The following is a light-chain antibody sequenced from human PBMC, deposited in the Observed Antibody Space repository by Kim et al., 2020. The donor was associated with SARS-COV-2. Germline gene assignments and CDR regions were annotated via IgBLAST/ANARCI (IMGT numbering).Light chain of an antibody. CDR3: QQYSSSPAT. CDR2: GAS. Sequence: SPRERAHRSSTASQRLSSDNLAWYQQKPGQDPRLLIYGASCRATGIPERFSGSGSGTDFTLTITRLEPEDFAVYYCQQYSSSPATFGQGTKVDIK. V-gene: IGKV3-20*01. CDR1: QRLSSDN. J-gene: IGKJ1*01.